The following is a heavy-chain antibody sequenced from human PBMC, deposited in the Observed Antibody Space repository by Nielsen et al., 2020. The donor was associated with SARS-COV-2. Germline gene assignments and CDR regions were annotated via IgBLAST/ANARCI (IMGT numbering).Heavy chain of an antibody. D-gene: IGHD3-16*02. CDR3: ARDGGLGDYVWGSYRHSSAFDI. CDR2: INAGNGNT. CDR1: GYTFTSYA. J-gene: IGHJ3*02. V-gene: IGHV1-3*01. Sequence: ASVKVSCKASGYTFTSYAMHWVRQAPGQRLEWMGWINAGNGNTKYAQKLQGRVTLTTDTSTTTGYMELRTLRSEDTAVYYCARDGGLGDYVWGSYRHSSAFDIWGQGTMVTVSS.